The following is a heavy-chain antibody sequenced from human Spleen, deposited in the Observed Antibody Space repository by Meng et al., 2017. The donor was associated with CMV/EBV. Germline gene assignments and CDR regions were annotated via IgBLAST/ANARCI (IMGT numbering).Heavy chain of an antibody. CDR3: AREMTTVTTSWLDP. CDR2: ITSSGSTI. CDR1: GFTFSSYE. D-gene: IGHD4-17*01. J-gene: IGHJ5*02. Sequence: GESLKISCAASGFTFSSYEMNWVRQAPGKGLEWVSYITSSGSTISYADSVKGRFTISRDNAKNSLYLQMNSLRAEDTAVYYCAREMTTVTTSWLDPWGQGTLVTVSS. V-gene: IGHV3-48*03.